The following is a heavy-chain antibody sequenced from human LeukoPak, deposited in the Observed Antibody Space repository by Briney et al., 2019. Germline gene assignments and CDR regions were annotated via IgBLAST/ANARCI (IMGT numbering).Heavy chain of an antibody. CDR3: ARLRSFPYYLDY. CDR2: ISAYNGNT. CDR1: GYTFTSYG. V-gene: IGHV1-18*01. J-gene: IGHJ4*02. Sequence: ASVKVSCEASGYTFTSYGISWVRQAPGQGLEWMGWISAYNGNTNYAQKLQGRVTMTTDTSTSTAYMELSSLRSEDTAVYYCARLRSFPYYLDYWGQGTLVTVSS. D-gene: IGHD1-26*01.